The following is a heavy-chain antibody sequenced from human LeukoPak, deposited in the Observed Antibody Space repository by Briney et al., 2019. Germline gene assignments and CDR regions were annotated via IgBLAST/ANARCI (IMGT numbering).Heavy chain of an antibody. Sequence: SGTLSLTCSVSGGSIRSSNSFWGWIRQPPGERLEWIATIYYNGNTYYNPSLQSRVTISVDTSTNQFSLKLNSVIAADTAVYYCARATAAPSSYFFDHWGQGTLVTVSS. J-gene: IGHJ4*02. CDR2: IYYNGNT. CDR1: GGSIRSSNSF. V-gene: IGHV4-39*07. CDR3: ARATAAPSSYFFDH. D-gene: IGHD6-25*01.